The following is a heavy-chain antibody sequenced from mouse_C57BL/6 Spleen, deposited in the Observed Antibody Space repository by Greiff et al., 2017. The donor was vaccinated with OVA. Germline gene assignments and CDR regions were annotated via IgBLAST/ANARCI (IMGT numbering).Heavy chain of an antibody. V-gene: IGHV1-50*01. J-gene: IGHJ4*01. CDR2: IDPSDSYT. Sequence: VQLQQSGAELVKPGASVKLSCKASGYTFTSYWMQWVKQRPGQGLEWIGEIDPSDSYTNYNQKFKGKATLTVDTSSSTAYMQLSSLTSEDSAVYYCARGSDHYYAMDYWGQGTSVTVSS. CDR1: GYTFTSYW. CDR3: ARGSDHYYAMDY.